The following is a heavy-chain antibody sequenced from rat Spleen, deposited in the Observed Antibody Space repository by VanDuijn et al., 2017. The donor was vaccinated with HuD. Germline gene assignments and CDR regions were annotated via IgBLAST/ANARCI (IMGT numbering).Heavy chain of an antibody. CDR2: ISYEGSST. J-gene: IGHJ2*01. CDR1: GFIFNNYW. Sequence: EVQLVESGGGLVQPGRSLKLSCEASGFIFNNYWMTWIRQAPGKGLEWVASISYEGSSTYYGDSVKGRFTISRDNAKSTLYLQMNSLRSEDTATYYCARHGWYNHYFDYWGQGVMVTVSS. D-gene: IGHD1-4*01. V-gene: IGHV5-22*01. CDR3: ARHGWYNHYFDY.